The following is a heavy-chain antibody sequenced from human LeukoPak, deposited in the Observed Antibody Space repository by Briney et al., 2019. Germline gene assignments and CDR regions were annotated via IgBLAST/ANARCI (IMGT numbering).Heavy chain of an antibody. CDR2: VSYDGTT. Sequence: SETLSLTCSVSGDSVTSYYYSWIRQPPGKGLEWIGHVSYDGTTNYTPSLRSRVIMAVDTAKNNISLRLTSVTAADTAMYYCARAETLAAIYFDFRGQGSLVTVSS. J-gene: IGHJ4*02. D-gene: IGHD6-25*01. CDR1: GDSVTSYY. V-gene: IGHV4-59*02. CDR3: ARAETLAAIYFDF.